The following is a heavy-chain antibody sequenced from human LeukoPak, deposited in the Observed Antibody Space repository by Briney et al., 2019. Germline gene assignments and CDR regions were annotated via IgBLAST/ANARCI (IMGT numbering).Heavy chain of an antibody. V-gene: IGHV4-39*01. Sequence: PSETLSLTCTVSGGSISSSSFFWAWIRQPPGKGLGWIGIIYYSGSTYYNPSLKSRVTISVDTSQNQFSLRLSSVTAADTAVYYCARQYCTSGSCPDYFDYWGQGTLVTVSS. CDR2: IYYSGST. CDR1: GGSISSSSFF. J-gene: IGHJ4*02. CDR3: ARQYCTSGSCPDYFDY. D-gene: IGHD2-15*01.